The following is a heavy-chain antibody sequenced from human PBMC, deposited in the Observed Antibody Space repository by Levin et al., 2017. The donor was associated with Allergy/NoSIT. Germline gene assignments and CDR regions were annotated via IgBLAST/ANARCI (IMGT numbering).Heavy chain of an antibody. Sequence: SGESLKISCAASGFTFSSYGMHWVRQAPGKGLEWVAVISYDGSNKYYADSVKGRFTISRDNSKNTLYLQMNSLRAEDTAVYYCATSSSSILRAAKNFDYWGQGTLVTVSS. D-gene: IGHD6-6*01. J-gene: IGHJ4*02. CDR1: GFTFSSYG. V-gene: IGHV3-30*03. CDR2: ISYDGSNK. CDR3: ATSSSSILRAAKNFDY.